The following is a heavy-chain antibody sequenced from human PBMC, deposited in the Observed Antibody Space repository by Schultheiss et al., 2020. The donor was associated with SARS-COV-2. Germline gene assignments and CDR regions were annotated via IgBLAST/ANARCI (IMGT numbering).Heavy chain of an antibody. CDR1: GGSISSSSYY. CDR3: ARGIGIALSYAFDI. CDR2: IYSGGST. J-gene: IGHJ3*02. Sequence: LSLTCTVSGGSISSSSYYWGWVRQAPGKGLEWVSVIYSGGSTYYVDSVKGRFTISRDNSKNTLYLQMNSLRVEDTAVYYCARGIGIALSYAFDIWGQGTVVTVSS. V-gene: IGHV3-53*01. D-gene: IGHD2/OR15-2a*01.